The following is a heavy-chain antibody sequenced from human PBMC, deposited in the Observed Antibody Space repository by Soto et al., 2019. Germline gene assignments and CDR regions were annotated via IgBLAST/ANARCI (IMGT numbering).Heavy chain of an antibody. J-gene: IGHJ4*02. CDR2: ISGSGGST. Sequence: EVQLLESGGGLVQPGGSLRLSCAASGFTFSSYAMSWVRQAPGKGLEWVSAISGSGGSTYYADSVKGRFTISRDNSKNTLYLKMNSLRAEDTAVYYCATDKRIAAAGYRDYWGQGTLVTVSS. D-gene: IGHD6-13*01. V-gene: IGHV3-23*01. CDR1: GFTFSSYA. CDR3: ATDKRIAAAGYRDY.